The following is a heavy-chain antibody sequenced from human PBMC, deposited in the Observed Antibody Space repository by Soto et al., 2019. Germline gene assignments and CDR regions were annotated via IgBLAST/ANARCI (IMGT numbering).Heavy chain of an antibody. CDR3: ARLYGSSLFDY. CDR2: IYYSVST. V-gene: IGHV4-39*01. Sequence: QLQLQESGPGLVKPSETLSLTCTVSGGSISSSSYYWGWIRQPPGKGLEWIGTIYYSVSTYYNPSLQSRVTISVDTSKNQFSLKLRSVTAADTAVYYCARLYGSSLFDYWGQGTLVTVSS. J-gene: IGHJ4*02. CDR1: GGSISSSSYY. D-gene: IGHD6-6*01.